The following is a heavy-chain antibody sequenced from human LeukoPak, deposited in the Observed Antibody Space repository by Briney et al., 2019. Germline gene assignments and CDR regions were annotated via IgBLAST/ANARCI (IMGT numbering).Heavy chain of an antibody. D-gene: IGHD1-26*01. CDR3: AKNRGGSYYSGSDY. CDR2: VRGSDAGT. CDR1: GFAFSSYA. V-gene: IGHV3-23*01. Sequence: GGSLRLSCAASGFAFSSYAMNWVRQAPGEGLEGVSAVRGSDAGTSYADSVKGRFTISRDNSKNTRYLQMNSLRAEDTAVYYCAKNRGGSYYSGSDYWGEGTLVTVSS. J-gene: IGHJ4*02.